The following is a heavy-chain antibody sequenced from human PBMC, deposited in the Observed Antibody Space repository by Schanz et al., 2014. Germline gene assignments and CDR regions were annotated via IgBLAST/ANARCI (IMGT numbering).Heavy chain of an antibody. CDR2: IKEDGSVK. CDR3: AKAADWPVTRFDP. D-gene: IGHD3-9*01. CDR1: GFTFSSYS. J-gene: IGHJ5*02. V-gene: IGHV3-7*05. Sequence: EVQLVESGGGLVQPGGSLRLSCTASGFTFSSYSMNWVRQAPGKGLEWVANIKEDGSVKDYVDSVKGRFTISRDNSKNTLFLQMSSLRADDTAVYYCAKAADWPVTRFDPWGQGTLXTVSS.